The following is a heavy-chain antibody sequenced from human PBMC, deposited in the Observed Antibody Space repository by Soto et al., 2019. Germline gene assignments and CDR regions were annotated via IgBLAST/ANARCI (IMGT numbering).Heavy chain of an antibody. D-gene: IGHD6-6*01. Sequence: GGSLRLSCAASGFTFSSYSMNWVRQAPGKGLEWVSSISSSSSYIYYADSVKGRFTFSRDNAKNSLYLQMNSLRAEDTAVYYCATQYSSSLPPRYWGQGTLVTVSS. J-gene: IGHJ4*02. V-gene: IGHV3-21*01. CDR3: ATQYSSSLPPRY. CDR2: ISSSSSYI. CDR1: GFTFSSYS.